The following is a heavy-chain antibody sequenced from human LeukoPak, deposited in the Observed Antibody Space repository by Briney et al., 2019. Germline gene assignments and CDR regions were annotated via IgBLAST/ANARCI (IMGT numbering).Heavy chain of an antibody. CDR3: ARDYSSGWSYFDY. CDR1: GFTFSSYS. Sequence: RPGGSLRLSCAASGFTFSSYSMNWVRQAPGKGLEWVSSISSSSSSYIYYADSVKGRFTISRDNAKNSLYLQMNSLRAEDTAVYYCARDYSSGWSYFDYWGQGTLVTVSS. CDR2: ISSSSSSYI. J-gene: IGHJ4*02. V-gene: IGHV3-21*01. D-gene: IGHD6-19*01.